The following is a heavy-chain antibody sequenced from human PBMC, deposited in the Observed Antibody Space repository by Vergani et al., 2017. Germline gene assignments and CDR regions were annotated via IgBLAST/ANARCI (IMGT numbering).Heavy chain of an antibody. CDR1: FDFIRNLY. J-gene: IGHJ3*02. D-gene: IGHD5-18*01. Sequence: QVQLQESGPGLVKSSETLSLTCSVSFDFIRNLYCNWIRQPPGKGLEWIGSIYYSGSTYYNPSLKSRVTISVDTSKNQFSLKLSSVTAADTAVYYCARLMTDPAMVHDAFDIWGQGTMVTVSS. CDR2: IYYSGST. V-gene: IGHV4-59*05. CDR3: ARLMTDPAMVHDAFDI.